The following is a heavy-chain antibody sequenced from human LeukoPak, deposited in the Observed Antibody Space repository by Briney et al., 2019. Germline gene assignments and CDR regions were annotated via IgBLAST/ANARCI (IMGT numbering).Heavy chain of an antibody. V-gene: IGHV1-8*02. D-gene: IGHD2-8*02. CDR1: EYTFTNYY. CDR3: ARAQPGGFIYPFDS. CDR2: MNPKSANT. Sequence: GASVKVSCKASEYTFTNYYIHWVRQATGQGLEWMGWMNPKSANTGYARKFQGRVTMTRDTSIRTAYMELSNLRSEDTAVYYCARAQPGGFIYPFDSWGQGTLVTVSP. J-gene: IGHJ5*01.